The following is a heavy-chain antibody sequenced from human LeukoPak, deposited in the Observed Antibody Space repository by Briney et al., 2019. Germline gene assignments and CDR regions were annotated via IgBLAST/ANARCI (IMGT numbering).Heavy chain of an antibody. Sequence: GASVKVPCKASGYTFTSYGISWVRQAPGQGLEWMGWISAYNGNTNYAQKLQGRVTMTTDTSTSTAYMELRSLRSDDTAVYYCARDRSGSFHFYYYYGMDVWGQGTTVTVSS. CDR1: GYTFTSYG. CDR3: ARDRSGSFHFYYYYGMDV. V-gene: IGHV1-18*01. CDR2: ISAYNGNT. D-gene: IGHD1-26*01. J-gene: IGHJ6*02.